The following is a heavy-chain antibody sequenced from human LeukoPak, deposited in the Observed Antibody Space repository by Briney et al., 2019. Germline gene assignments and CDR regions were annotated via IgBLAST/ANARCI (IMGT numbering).Heavy chain of an antibody. J-gene: IGHJ3*02. D-gene: IGHD6-13*01. Sequence: GASVKVSCKASGYTFIGDYIHWVRQAPGQGLEWMGWINPNSGGTNYAQKFQGRVTMTWDTSISTAYMELSRLRSDDTAVYYCARGYSSSWYDAFDIWGQGTMVTVSS. V-gene: IGHV1-2*02. CDR2: INPNSGGT. CDR1: GYTFIGDY. CDR3: ARGYSSSWYDAFDI.